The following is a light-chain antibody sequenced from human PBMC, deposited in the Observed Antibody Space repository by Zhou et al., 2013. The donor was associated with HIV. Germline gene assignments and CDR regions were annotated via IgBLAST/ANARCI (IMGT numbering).Light chain of an antibody. J-gene: IGKJ5*01. CDR1: EGIRND. CDR2: GAF. CDR3: QQANSFPIT. Sequence: DIQMTQSPSSLSASVGDRVTITCRASEGIRNDLAWFLQKPGKAPKRLISGAFSLQTGVPSRFSGSGSGTEFTLTISSLQPEDFATYYCQQANSFPITFGQGTRLEIK. V-gene: IGKV1-17*01.